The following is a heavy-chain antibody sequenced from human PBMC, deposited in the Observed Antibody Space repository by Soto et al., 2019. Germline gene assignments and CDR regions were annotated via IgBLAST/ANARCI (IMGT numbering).Heavy chain of an antibody. CDR3: ARLFGRGYSGYGNWFDP. CDR2: IYYSGST. CDR1: GGSISSSSYY. D-gene: IGHD5-12*01. J-gene: IGHJ5*02. Sequence: QLQLQESGPGLVKPSETLSLTCTVSGGSISSSSYYWGWIRQPPGKGLEWIGSIYYSGSTYYNPSLKSRVTISVDTSKNQFSLKLSSVTAADTAVYYCARLFGRGYSGYGNWFDPWGQGTLVTVSS. V-gene: IGHV4-39*01.